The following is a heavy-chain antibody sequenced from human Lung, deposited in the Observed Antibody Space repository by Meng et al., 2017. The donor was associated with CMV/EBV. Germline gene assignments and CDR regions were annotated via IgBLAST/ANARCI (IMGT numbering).Heavy chain of an antibody. CDR2: ISSDGSST. J-gene: IGHJ4*02. D-gene: IGHD2-21*02. CDR3: ARHRADYYFAY. CDR1: GFTFSSYW. Sequence: GGSMRLXCAASGFTFSSYWMHWVRQAPGKGLVWVSRISSDGSSTIYADSVKGRFTISRDNAKNTLYLQMNSLRGEDTAVYYCARHRADYYFAYWGQGTLVTVSS. V-gene: IGHV3-74*01.